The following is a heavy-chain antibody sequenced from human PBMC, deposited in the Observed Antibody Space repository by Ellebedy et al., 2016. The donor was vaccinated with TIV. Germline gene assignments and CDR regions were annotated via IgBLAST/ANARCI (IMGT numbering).Heavy chain of an antibody. D-gene: IGHD3-9*01. Sequence: GESLKISCAASGFTFSNYAMSWVRQAPGKGLEWVSSISSSGDTTYFADTVKGRFTMSRDNSKNTLYLQMNSLRAEDTAVYYCANNFRHDISTLSLDYYFYGLDVWGQGTMVTVSS. CDR1: GFTFSNYA. J-gene: IGHJ6*02. CDR3: ANNFRHDISTLSLDYYFYGLDV. V-gene: IGHV3-23*01. CDR2: ISSSGDTT.